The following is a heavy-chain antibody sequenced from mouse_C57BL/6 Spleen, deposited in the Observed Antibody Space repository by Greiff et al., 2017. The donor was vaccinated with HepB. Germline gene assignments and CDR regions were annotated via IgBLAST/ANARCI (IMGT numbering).Heavy chain of an antibody. V-gene: IGHV1-52*01. CDR1: GYTFTSYW. CDR3: ARGPYYGSSYDYAMDY. Sequence: QVHVKQPGAELVRPGSSVKLSCKASGYTFTSYWMHWVKQRPIQGLEWIGNIDPSDSETHYNQKFKDKATLTVDKSSSTAYMQLSSLTSEDSAVYYCARGPYYGSSYDYAMDYWGQGTSVTVSS. D-gene: IGHD1-1*01. J-gene: IGHJ4*01. CDR2: IDPSDSET.